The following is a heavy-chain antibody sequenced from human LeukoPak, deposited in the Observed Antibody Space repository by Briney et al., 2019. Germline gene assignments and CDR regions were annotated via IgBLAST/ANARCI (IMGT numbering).Heavy chain of an antibody. J-gene: IGHJ4*02. CDR3: ASTRRAAVAGRFDS. CDR1: GASISSNY. V-gene: IGHV4-4*09. Sequence: PSETLSLTCNVSGASISSNYWSWIRQPPRKGLEWIGYIYHSGNTNYSPSLESRVTMSVDESKNQFSLRVHFVSAADTAVYYCASTRRAAVAGRFDSWGQGTLVTVSS. CDR2: IYHSGNT. D-gene: IGHD6-19*01.